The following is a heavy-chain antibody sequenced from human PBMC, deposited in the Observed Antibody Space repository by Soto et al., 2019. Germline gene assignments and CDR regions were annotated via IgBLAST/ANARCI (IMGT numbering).Heavy chain of an antibody. CDR3: ARGGAY. V-gene: IGHV3-48*03. Sequence: EVQLVESGGGSGQPGGSLRLSCAASGFTFSSHEMNWVRQAPGKGLEWISYISGSGTTTFYADSVRGRFTISRDNAQNPLYLQMNSLRVEDTAVYYCARGGAYWGQGTLVTVSS. J-gene: IGHJ4*02. CDR1: GFTFSSHE. CDR2: ISGSGTTT.